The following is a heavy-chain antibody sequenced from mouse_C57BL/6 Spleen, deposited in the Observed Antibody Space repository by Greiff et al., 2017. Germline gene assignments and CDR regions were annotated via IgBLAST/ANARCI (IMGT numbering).Heavy chain of an antibody. V-gene: IGHV3-1*01. CDR2: ISYSGST. D-gene: IGHD2-1*01. J-gene: IGHJ3*01. CDR3: ASPRGNYGFAY. CDR1: GYSITSGYD. Sequence: DVQLQESGPGMVKPSQSLSLTCTVTGYSITSGYDWHWIRHFPGNKLEWMGYISYSGSTNYNPSLKSRISITHDTSKNHFFLKLNSVTTEDTATYYCASPRGNYGFAYWGQGTLVTVSA.